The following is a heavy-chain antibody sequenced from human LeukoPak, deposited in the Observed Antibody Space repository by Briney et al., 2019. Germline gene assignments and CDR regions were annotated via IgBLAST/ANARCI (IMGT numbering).Heavy chain of an antibody. Sequence: PSETLSLTCTVSGGSINSDSYYWSWVRQPAGKGLEWIGRIYTSGNTRYNPSLSSRVTISIDMSKNQLSLKLSSVTAADTAVYYCARDLPSCYTKHCAFNNWGQGTMVTVSS. CDR2: IYTSGNT. J-gene: IGHJ3*02. CDR1: GGSINSDSYY. D-gene: IGHD2-2*01. CDR3: ARDLPSCYTKHCAFNN. V-gene: IGHV4-61*02.